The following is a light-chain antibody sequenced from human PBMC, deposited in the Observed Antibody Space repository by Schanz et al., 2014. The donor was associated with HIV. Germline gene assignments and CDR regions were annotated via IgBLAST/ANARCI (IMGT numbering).Light chain of an antibody. J-gene: IGKJ3*01. Sequence: ESVLTQSPGTLSLSPGERATLSCRTSQSISSSYLAWYQQKPGQAPRLLIYGASSRATGIPDRFSGSGSGADFTLTISGLEPEDFAVYYCHHYGGSFGPGTTVDYK. CDR3: HHYGGS. CDR2: GAS. V-gene: IGKV3-20*01. CDR1: QSISSSY.